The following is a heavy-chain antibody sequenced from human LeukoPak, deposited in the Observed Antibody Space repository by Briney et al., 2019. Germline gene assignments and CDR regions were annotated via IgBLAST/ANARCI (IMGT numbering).Heavy chain of an antibody. Sequence: ASVKVSCKASGYTFTSYGISWVRQAPGQGLEWMGWISAYNGNTNYAQKLQGRVTMTTDTSTSTAYMELRSLRSDDTAVYYCARHQIYVDAAMVDYFDYWGQGTLVTVSS. CDR3: ARHQIYVDAAMVDYFDY. J-gene: IGHJ4*02. CDR2: ISAYNGNT. V-gene: IGHV1-18*01. CDR1: GYTFTSYG. D-gene: IGHD5-18*01.